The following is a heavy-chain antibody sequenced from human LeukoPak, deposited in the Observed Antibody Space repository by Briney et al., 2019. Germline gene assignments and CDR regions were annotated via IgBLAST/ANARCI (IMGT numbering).Heavy chain of an antibody. CDR3: ASSCSSTSCYVTDYYYYMDV. D-gene: IGHD2-2*01. V-gene: IGHV1-69*05. CDR2: IIPIFGTA. J-gene: IGHJ6*03. CDR1: GGTFSRYA. Sequence: SVKVSCKASGGTFSRYAISWVRQAPGQGLEWMGGIIPIFGTANYAQKFQGRVTITTDESTSTAYMELSSLRSEDTAVYYCASSCSSTSCYVTDYYYYMDVWGKGTTVTVSS.